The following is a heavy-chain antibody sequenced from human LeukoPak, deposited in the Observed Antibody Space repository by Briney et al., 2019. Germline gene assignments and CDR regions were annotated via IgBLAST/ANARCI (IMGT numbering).Heavy chain of an antibody. D-gene: IGHD2-15*01. J-gene: IGHJ4*02. CDR3: ARERYCSGASCPNSNRYFDF. CDR1: GFSVSANY. V-gene: IGHV3-66*02. Sequence: GGSLRLSCTASGFSVSANYMSWVRQAPGKGLEWVSVIHNDGDTYYADSVKGRFTISRDNSKNTLYLQMNSLRAEDTAVYYCARERYCSGASCPNSNRYFDFWGQGTLVTVSS. CDR2: IHNDGDT.